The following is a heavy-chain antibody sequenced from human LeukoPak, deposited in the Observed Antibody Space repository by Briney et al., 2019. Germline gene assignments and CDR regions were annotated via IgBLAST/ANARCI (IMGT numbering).Heavy chain of an antibody. D-gene: IGHD1-7*01. CDR3: AKIRVIFNWNYAYYFDY. CDR2: INKRSDSV. Sequence: GGSLRLSCAASGFTFNIYNMNWVRQTPGKGLELVSFINKRSDSVYYADSVRGRFTISRDNSKNTLYLQMNSLRAEDTAVYYCAKIRVIFNWNYAYYFDYWGQGSLVTVSS. J-gene: IGHJ4*02. CDR1: GFTFNIYN. V-gene: IGHV3-21*01.